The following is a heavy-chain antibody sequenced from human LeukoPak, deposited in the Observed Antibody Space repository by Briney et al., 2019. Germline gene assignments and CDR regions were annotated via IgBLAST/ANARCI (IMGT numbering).Heavy chain of an antibody. CDR2: IYPGDSDT. Sequence: GESRQSSCKGSGYSFTSYWIAWVRQMPGKVLELMGIIYPGDSDTRYNPSLPGQVTISADKSISTAYLQWSSLKASDTAIYYCARRGSALEGFDPWGQGTVVTVSS. V-gene: IGHV5-51*01. CDR1: GYSFTSYW. CDR3: ARRGSALEGFDP. D-gene: IGHD3-10*01. J-gene: IGHJ5*02.